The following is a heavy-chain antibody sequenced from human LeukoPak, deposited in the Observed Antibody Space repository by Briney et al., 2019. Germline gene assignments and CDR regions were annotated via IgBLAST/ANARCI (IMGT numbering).Heavy chain of an antibody. CDR1: GYTFTSYD. J-gene: IGHJ4*02. CDR2: MNPNSGHT. D-gene: IGHD1-26*01. Sequence: ASVKVPCKASGYTFTSYDIIWVRQASGQGLEWMGWMNPNSGHTGYAQKFQGRVTMTRTTSISTAYMELTSLTSEDSAVYYWARSIVGVRKRNDYWGRGTLVTVSS. CDR3: ARSIVGVRKRNDY. V-gene: IGHV1-8*01.